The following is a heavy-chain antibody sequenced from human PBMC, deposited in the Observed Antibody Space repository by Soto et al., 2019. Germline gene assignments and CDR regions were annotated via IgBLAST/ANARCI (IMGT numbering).Heavy chain of an antibody. D-gene: IGHD2-2*01. CDR1: GFTFNTYA. CDR2: ISYVGSTK. J-gene: IGHJ5*02. Sequence: QVQLVESGGGVVQPGRSLRLSCAASGFTFNTYAMHWVRQAPGKGLEWVALISYVGSTKYYADSVKGRFTISRDNSKNTLYLQMNSLRAEDTAVYYCARRYKDGRRDCISTSCLFDPWGQGTLVTVSS. V-gene: IGHV3-30-3*01. CDR3: ARRYKDGRRDCISTSCLFDP.